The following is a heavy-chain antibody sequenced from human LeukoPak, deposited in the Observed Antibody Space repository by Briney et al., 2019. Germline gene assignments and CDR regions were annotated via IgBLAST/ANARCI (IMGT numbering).Heavy chain of an antibody. CDR1: GFTFSRYW. CDR2: IRGDAGDK. V-gene: IGHV3-7*01. D-gene: IGHD4/OR15-4a*01. CDR3: ARDVHGAIDF. Sequence: GGSLRLSCAASGFTFSRYWMAWVRQAPGKGLEWVANIRGDAGDKGYADSVRDRFTISRDNGKNSLYLQMNSLTAEDTAVYYCARDVHGAIDFWGQGTLVVVSS. J-gene: IGHJ4*02.